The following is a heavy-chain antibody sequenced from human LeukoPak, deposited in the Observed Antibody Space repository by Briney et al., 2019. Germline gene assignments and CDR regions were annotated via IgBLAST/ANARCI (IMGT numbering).Heavy chain of an antibody. Sequence: ASVKVSCKASGYTFTTYDINWVRQATGQGLEWMGWMNPDSGDTGYAQKFQGRVAMTRNTSISTAYLELSSLTSDDTAVYYCARGQRSTLFGVAVEDWGQGSLVTVSS. CDR1: GYTFTTYD. D-gene: IGHD3-3*01. CDR3: ARGQRSTLFGVAVED. V-gene: IGHV1-8*01. J-gene: IGHJ4*02. CDR2: MNPDSGDT.